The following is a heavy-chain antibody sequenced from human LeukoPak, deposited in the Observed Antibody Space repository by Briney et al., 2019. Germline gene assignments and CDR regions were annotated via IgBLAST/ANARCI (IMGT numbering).Heavy chain of an antibody. Sequence: SQTLSLTCTVSGGSISSGDYYWSWIRQPPGKGLEWIGYMYYSGSTYYNPSLKSRVTISVDTSKNQFSLKLSSVTAADTAVYYCAREVELLDGDYGGYFDYWGQGTLVTVSS. CDR2: MYYSGST. V-gene: IGHV4-30-4*01. CDR1: GGSISSGDYY. D-gene: IGHD4-17*01. J-gene: IGHJ4*02. CDR3: AREVELLDGDYGGYFDY.